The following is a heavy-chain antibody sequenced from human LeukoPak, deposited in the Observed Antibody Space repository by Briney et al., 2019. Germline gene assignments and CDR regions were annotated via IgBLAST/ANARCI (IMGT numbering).Heavy chain of an antibody. CDR1: GGSILSTNW. CDR2: VHLNGAT. V-gene: IGHV4-4*02. Sequence: SGALSLTCAVSGGSILSTNWWSWVRQPPGKGLEWIGEVHLNGATNYNPSVEGRVTMSIDKSKNHLSLEVISVTAADTAMYYCTRESGAFSPFGFWGQGTLVTVSS. J-gene: IGHJ4*02. D-gene: IGHD1-26*01. CDR3: TRESGAFSPFGF.